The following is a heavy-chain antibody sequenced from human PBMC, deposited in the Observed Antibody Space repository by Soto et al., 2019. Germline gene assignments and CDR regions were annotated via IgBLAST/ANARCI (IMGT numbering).Heavy chain of an antibody. V-gene: IGHV1-46*01. CDR1: GYTLTSYY. CDR3: ARSRSDNWFDP. Sequence: GASVKVSCKASGYTLTSYYMNWVRQAPGQGLEWMGIINPSGGSPTYAQRFQGRVSMTTDTSTSTVYMELSSLRSEDTAVYYCARSRSDNWFDPWGQGTLVTVSS. CDR2: INPSGGSP. J-gene: IGHJ5*02.